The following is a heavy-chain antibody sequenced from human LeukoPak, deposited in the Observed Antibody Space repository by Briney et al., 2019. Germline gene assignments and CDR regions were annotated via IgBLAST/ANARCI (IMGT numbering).Heavy chain of an antibody. J-gene: IGHJ3*02. V-gene: IGHV4-59*08. Sequence: SETLSLTCTVSGSSISSYYWSWIRQPPGKGLEWIGYIYYSGSTSYNPSLKSRVSISVDTSKTQFSLKLSSVTAADTAVYYCARLGSGNSAFDIWGQGTLVTVSS. CDR3: ARLGSGNSAFDI. CDR2: IYYSGST. D-gene: IGHD3-10*01. CDR1: GSSISSYY.